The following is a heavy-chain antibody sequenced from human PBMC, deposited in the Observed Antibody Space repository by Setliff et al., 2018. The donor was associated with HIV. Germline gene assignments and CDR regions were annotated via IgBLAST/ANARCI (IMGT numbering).Heavy chain of an antibody. Sequence: PGGSLRLSCAASGFTFNEYYMSWIRQAPGKGLEWVSYISYSGDSVYYAASMEGRFIISRDNAKNSVYLQMSSLRVDDTAVYYCARRGAYDYVLGGMDVWGQGTTVTVSS. CDR3: ARRGAYDYVLGGMDV. J-gene: IGHJ6*02. D-gene: IGHD3-16*01. CDR2: ISYSGDSV. CDR1: GFTFNEYY. V-gene: IGHV3-11*01.